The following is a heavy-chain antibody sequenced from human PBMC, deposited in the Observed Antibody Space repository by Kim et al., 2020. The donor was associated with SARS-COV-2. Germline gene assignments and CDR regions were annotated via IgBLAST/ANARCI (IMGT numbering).Heavy chain of an antibody. J-gene: IGHJ6*02. D-gene: IGHD6-6*01. V-gene: IGHV1-46*01. CDR1: GYTFTSYY. Sequence: ASVKVSCKASGYTFTSYYMHWVRQAPGQGLEWMGIINPSGGSTSYAQKFQGGVTMTRDTSTSTVYMELSSLRSEDTAVYYCARDFTRSSSSMSDYYYGMDVWGQGTTVTVSS. CDR2: INPSGGST. CDR3: ARDFTRSSSSMSDYYYGMDV.